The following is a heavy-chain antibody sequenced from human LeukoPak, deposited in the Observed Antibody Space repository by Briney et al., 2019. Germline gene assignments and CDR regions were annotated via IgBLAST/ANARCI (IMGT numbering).Heavy chain of an antibody. CDR2: LSYSGDT. CDR1: GGSISTSNYF. D-gene: IGHD3-22*01. V-gene: IGHV4-39*01. CDR3: ARYHYYDTKWFDP. J-gene: IGHJ5*02. Sequence: SSETLSLTCTVSGGSISTSNYFWTWIRQPPGKGLEWIGTLSYSGDTYYTPSLTSRVTISVDTSKNQFSLKLSSVTAADTAVYYCARYHYYDTKWFDPWGQGTLVTVSS.